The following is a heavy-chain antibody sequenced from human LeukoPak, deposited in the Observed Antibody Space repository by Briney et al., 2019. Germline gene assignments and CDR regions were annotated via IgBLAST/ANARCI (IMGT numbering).Heavy chain of an antibody. CDR1: GFTFDDYA. V-gene: IGHV3-9*01. CDR3: AKDTGEWEGLDY. CDR2: ISGNSGSI. Sequence: PGRSLRLSCAASGFTFDDYAMHWVRQAPGQGLEWVSGISGNSGSIGYADSVKGRFTISRDNAKNSLYLQMNSLRAEDTALYYCAKDTGEWEGLDYWGQGTLVTVSS. D-gene: IGHD7-27*01. J-gene: IGHJ4*02.